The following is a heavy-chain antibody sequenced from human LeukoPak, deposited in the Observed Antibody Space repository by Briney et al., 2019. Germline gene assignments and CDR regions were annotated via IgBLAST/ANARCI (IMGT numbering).Heavy chain of an antibody. Sequence: GGSLRLSCATSGCTFSNAWMNWVRQAPGKGLEWVGRIRSNSDGGTIDYAAPVKGRFTLSRDDSKTTLYLQMNSLQTEDTAVYYCATDFYDSTWGQGTLVTVSS. CDR1: GCTFSNAW. CDR3: ATDFYDST. V-gene: IGHV3-15*07. CDR2: IRSNSDGGTI. D-gene: IGHD3-22*01. J-gene: IGHJ5*02.